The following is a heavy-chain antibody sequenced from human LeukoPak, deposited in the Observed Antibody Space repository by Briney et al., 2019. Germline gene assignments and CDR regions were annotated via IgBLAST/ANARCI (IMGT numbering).Heavy chain of an antibody. J-gene: IGHJ3*02. D-gene: IGHD3-3*01. Sequence: PSQTLSLTCTVSGGSISSGSYYWRWLRQPAGKGLEWIGRIYTSGSTNYNTSLKSRVTISVVTSKNQFSLKLSSVTAADTAVYYCARARITIFGVVTWAFDIWGQGTMVTVSS. V-gene: IGHV4-61*02. CDR1: GGSISSGSYY. CDR2: IYTSGST. CDR3: ARARITIFGVVTWAFDI.